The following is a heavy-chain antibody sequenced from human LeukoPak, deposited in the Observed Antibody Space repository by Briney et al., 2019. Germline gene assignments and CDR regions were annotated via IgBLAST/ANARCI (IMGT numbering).Heavy chain of an antibody. CDR2: ISTDGSSS. CDR3: ASNLSAVPGLIDD. V-gene: IGHV3-74*01. CDR1: GCPFSSYC. Sequence: PGGSLRLSCAASGCPFSSYCMHWLRQGPGKGLVWVSRISTDGSSSTYADSVKGRFTISRDNGKNTLYLQMNSLRAEDTAVYYCASNLSAVPGLIDDWGQGTTVIVSS. D-gene: IGHD3-16*02. J-gene: IGHJ6*02.